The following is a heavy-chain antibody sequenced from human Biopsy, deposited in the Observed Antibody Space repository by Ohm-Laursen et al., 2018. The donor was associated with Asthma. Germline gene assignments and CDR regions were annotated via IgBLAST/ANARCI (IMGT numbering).Heavy chain of an antibody. V-gene: IGHV4-34*01. Sequence: SETLSLTWAVYGGSFSSNYWSWIRQTPGKGLEWLGDTHHSGDTNYNPSPRSRLTLSVETSKNQFSLRLTSVTAADTAVYYCARGSSSRLSQWELLVSGGKRAHSYYGMDVWGQGTTVTVSS. CDR3: ARGSSSRLSQWELLVSGGKRAHSYYGMDV. J-gene: IGHJ6*02. D-gene: IGHD1-26*01. CDR1: GGSFSSNY. CDR2: THHSGDT.